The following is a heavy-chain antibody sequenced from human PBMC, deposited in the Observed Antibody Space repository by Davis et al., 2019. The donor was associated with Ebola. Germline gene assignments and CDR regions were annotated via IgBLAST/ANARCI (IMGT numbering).Heavy chain of an antibody. V-gene: IGHV3-30*04. CDR3: AKDIWSGSSWPH. Sequence: GESLKISCAASGFTYSSYAMHWVRQAPGKGLEWVAVISYDGSNKYYADSVKGRFTISRDNSKNTLYLQMNSLRAEDTAVYYCAKDIWSGSSWPHWGQGTLVTVSS. D-gene: IGHD6-13*01. J-gene: IGHJ4*02. CDR2: ISYDGSNK. CDR1: GFTYSSYA.